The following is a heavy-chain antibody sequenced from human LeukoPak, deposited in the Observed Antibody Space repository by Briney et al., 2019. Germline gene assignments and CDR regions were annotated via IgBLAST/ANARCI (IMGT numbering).Heavy chain of an antibody. CDR3: AKSSYSSGWCNFDY. J-gene: IGHJ4*02. D-gene: IGHD6-19*01. CDR1: GFTFSSYA. Sequence: GGSLRLSCSASGFTFSSYAMHWVRQAPGKGLEWVSAISGSGGSTYYADSVKGRFTISRDNSKNTLYLQMNSLRAEDTAVYYCAKSSYSSGWCNFDYWGQGTLVTVSS. V-gene: IGHV3-23*01. CDR2: ISGSGGST.